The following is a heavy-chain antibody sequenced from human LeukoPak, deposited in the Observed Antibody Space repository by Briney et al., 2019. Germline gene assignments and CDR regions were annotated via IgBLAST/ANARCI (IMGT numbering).Heavy chain of an antibody. J-gene: IGHJ4*02. CDR1: GRSISSSDYY. CDR3: ARHGRGLDY. Sequence: SQTLSLTCTVSGRSISSSDYYWGWLRQPPGKGLEWIGTTYYSGSTYYNPSLKSRVTISVDTSKNQSSLKLNSVTAADTAVYYCARHGRGLDYWGQGTLVTVSS. V-gene: IGHV4-39*01. D-gene: IGHD5-12*01. CDR2: TYYSGST.